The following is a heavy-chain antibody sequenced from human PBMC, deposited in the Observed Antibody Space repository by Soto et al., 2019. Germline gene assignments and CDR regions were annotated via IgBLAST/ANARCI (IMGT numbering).Heavy chain of an antibody. CDR3: ARDPSYYDSSGYYQQDAFDI. CDR2: ISSSGSTI. D-gene: IGHD3-22*01. V-gene: IGHV3-48*03. J-gene: IGHJ3*02. CDR1: GFTFSSYE. Sequence: GGSLRLSCAASGFTFSSYEMNWDRQAPGKGLEWVSYISSSGSTIYYADSVKGRFTISRDNAKNSLYLQMNSLRAEDTAVYYCARDPSYYDSSGYYQQDAFDIWGQGTMVTVSS.